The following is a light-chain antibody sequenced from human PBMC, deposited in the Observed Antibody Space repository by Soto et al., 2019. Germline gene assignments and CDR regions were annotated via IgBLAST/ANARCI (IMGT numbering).Light chain of an antibody. CDR3: SSDTSTSSLV. Sequence: QSALIQPPSVSGSPGQSITISCTGTSSDVGSYNLVSWFQQHPGKAPKLMIYEGSKRPSGVSNRFSGSKSGNTASLTISGLQAEDEADYYCSSDTSTSSLVFGGGTKLTVL. J-gene: IGLJ2*01. CDR2: EGS. V-gene: IGLV2-14*02. CDR1: SSDVGSYNL.